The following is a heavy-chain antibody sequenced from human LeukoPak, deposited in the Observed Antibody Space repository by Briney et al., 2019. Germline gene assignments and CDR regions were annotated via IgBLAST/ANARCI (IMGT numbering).Heavy chain of an antibody. V-gene: IGHV3-23*01. CDR1: GFTFSSYA. J-gene: IGHJ4*02. Sequence: GGSLRLSCAASGFTFSSYAMSWVRQAAGKGLEWVSAISGSGGSTYYADSVKGRFTISRDNSKNTLYLQMNSLRAEDTAVYYCAKDHYYDSSGYYSYYFDYWGQGTLVTVSS. CDR3: AKDHYYDSSGYYSYYFDY. D-gene: IGHD3-22*01. CDR2: ISGSGGST.